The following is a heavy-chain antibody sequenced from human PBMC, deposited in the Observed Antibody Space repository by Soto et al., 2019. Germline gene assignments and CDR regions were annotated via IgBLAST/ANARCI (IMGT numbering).Heavy chain of an antibody. CDR2: ISGSGGST. CDR3: AKSHGSGCYKNFPDY. J-gene: IGHJ4*02. Sequence: GSLRLSSAASGFPFSRYAMTWVRPAPGTGLEWVSLISGSGGSTYYVDSVKGRFTISRANSRDTLYPQMSSLRPDDTAVYYCAKSHGSGCYKNFPDYCGQGTLVTVSS. CDR1: GFPFSRYA. D-gene: IGHD3-10*01. V-gene: IGHV3-23*01.